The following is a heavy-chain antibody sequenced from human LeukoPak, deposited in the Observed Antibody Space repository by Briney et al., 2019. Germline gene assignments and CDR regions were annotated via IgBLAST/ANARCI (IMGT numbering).Heavy chain of an antibody. CDR3: AKAGNGGSDWVAAFDF. CDR1: GFTFSSSG. D-gene: IGHD1-26*01. V-gene: IGHV3-30*18. Sequence: KSGGSLRLSCAGSGFTFSSSGMHWVRQAPGKGLEWVAVISYDGSNKYYADSVKGRFTISRDNSKNTLYLQMNSLRAEDTAVYYCAKAGNGGSDWVAAFDFWGQGTMVTVSS. CDR2: ISYDGSNK. J-gene: IGHJ3*01.